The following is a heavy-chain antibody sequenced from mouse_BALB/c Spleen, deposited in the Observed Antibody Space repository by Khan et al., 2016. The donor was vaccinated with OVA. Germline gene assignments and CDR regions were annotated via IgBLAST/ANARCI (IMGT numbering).Heavy chain of an antibody. Sequence: EVQLQESGAELGRPGSSVKLSCKTSGSTFTSYGIKWVKQRPGQGLEWIGYIYPGNGYTEYNEKFQGKAILPSETSSSTAYMQLRSLTSEDSAMYFCSTAYYRYYFDYWGQGTTLTVSS. CDR1: GSTFTSYG. CDR2: IYPGNGYT. D-gene: IGHD2-12*01. J-gene: IGHJ2*01. V-gene: IGHV1S134*01. CDR3: STAYYRYYFDY.